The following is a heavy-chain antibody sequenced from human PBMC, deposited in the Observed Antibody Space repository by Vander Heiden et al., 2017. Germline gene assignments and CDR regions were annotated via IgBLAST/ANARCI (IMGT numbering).Heavy chain of an antibody. Sequence: QVQLVQSGAEGKKPGASVKVSCKASGYTFTSYDINWVRQATGQGLEWMGWMNPNSGNTGYAQKFQGRVTMTRNTSISTAYMEMSSLRSEETAVYYCARGRYSSSWYHYYGMDVWCQGTTVTVFS. CDR1: GYTFTSYD. CDR2: MNPNSGNT. D-gene: IGHD6-13*01. CDR3: ARGRYSSSWYHYYGMDV. V-gene: IGHV1-8*01. J-gene: IGHJ6*02.